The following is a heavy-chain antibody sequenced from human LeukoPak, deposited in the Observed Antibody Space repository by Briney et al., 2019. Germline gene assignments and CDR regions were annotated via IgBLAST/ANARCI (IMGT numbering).Heavy chain of an antibody. CDR3: AREEPRTYYFDY. J-gene: IGHJ4*02. CDR2: VYVSHDTT. V-gene: IGHV1-46*01. Sequence: GASVKVSCKASGYTFSNFYIHWFRQAPGQGPEYMGAVYVSHDTTWSAQKFKGRLTMTRDMSTNTVYMELSSLTSEDTAVYYCAREEPRTYYFDYRGQGTLVAVSS. D-gene: IGHD1-14*01. CDR1: GYTFSNFY.